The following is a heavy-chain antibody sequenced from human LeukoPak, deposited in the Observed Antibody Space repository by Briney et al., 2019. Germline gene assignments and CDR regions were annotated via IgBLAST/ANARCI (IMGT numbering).Heavy chain of an antibody. D-gene: IGHD3-10*01. J-gene: IGHJ6*03. CDR2: IYSGGST. V-gene: IGHV3-53*01. CDR3: ARGSNYMDV. CDR1: GFNVSSSY. Sequence: GGSLRLSCAASGFNVSSSYISWVRQFPGGRLEWLSVIYSGGSTYYIDSVKGRFTVSRDNSKNTLFLQMNSLRVEDAAMYYCARGSNYMDVWGKGTTVTVSS.